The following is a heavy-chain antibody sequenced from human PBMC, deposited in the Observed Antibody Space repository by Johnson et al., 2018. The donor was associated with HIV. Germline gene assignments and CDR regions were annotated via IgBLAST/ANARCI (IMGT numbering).Heavy chain of an antibody. CDR3: TRGITIFGAPGAFDI. V-gene: IGHV3-49*04. Sequence: EVQLVESGGGLVQPGRSLRLSCTASGFTFGDYAMSWVRQAPGKGLEWVGFIRSKAYGGTTEYAASVKGRFTISRDDSKSIAYLQMNSLKTEDTAVYYCTRGITIFGAPGAFDIWGQGTMVTVSS. D-gene: IGHD3-3*01. J-gene: IGHJ3*02. CDR1: GFTFGDYA. CDR2: IRSKAYGGTT.